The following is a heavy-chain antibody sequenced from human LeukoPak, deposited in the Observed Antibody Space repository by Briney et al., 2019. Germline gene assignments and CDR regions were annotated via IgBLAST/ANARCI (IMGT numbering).Heavy chain of an antibody. J-gene: IGHJ4*02. CDR1: GVSMTNDR. Sequence: SETLSLTCTVSGVSMTNDRWTWIRQAPGTGLEWIGFASDSGHTNYNPSLRSRATVSVDTSKSQCSLRLTSVTSADTAVYYCARVTGYSHSGGSYYWGFFDYWGQRSLVTVSS. CDR2: ASDSGHT. CDR3: ARVTGYSHSGGSYYWGFFDY. V-gene: IGHV4-59*01. D-gene: IGHD3-22*01.